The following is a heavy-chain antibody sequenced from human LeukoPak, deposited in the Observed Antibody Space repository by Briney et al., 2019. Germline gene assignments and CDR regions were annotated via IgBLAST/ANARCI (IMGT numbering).Heavy chain of an antibody. CDR2: ISGSSGST. CDR1: GFTFSSYA. J-gene: IGHJ4*02. D-gene: IGHD3-10*01. CDR3: AKDLPYYYGSGSSFDY. Sequence: PGGSLRLSCAASGFTFSSYAMSWVRQAPGKGLEWVSAISGSSGSTYYADSVKGRFTISRDNSKNTLYLQMNSLRAEDTAVYYCAKDLPYYYGSGSSFDYWGQGTLVTVSS. V-gene: IGHV3-23*01.